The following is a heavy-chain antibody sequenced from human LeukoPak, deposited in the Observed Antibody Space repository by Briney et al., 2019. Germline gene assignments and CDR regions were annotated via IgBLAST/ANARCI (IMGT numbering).Heavy chain of an antibody. J-gene: IGHJ6*03. V-gene: IGHV4-34*01. D-gene: IGHD2-2*01. CDR2: INHSGST. Sequence: SKTLSLTCAVYGGSFSGYYWSWIRQPPGKGLEWIGEINHSGSTNYNPSLKSRVTISVDTSKNQSSLKLSSVTAADTAVYYCARAQYQLLFSYYYYYMDVWGKGTTVTISS. CDR3: ARAQYQLLFSYYYYYMDV. CDR1: GGSFSGYY.